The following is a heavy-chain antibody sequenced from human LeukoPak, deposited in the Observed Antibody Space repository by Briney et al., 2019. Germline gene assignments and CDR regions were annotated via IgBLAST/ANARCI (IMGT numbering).Heavy chain of an antibody. CDR1: GGSISSGDYY. D-gene: IGHD5-24*01. Sequence: SETLSLTCTVSGGSISSGDYYWSWIRQPPGKGLEWIGYIYYSGSTYYNPSLKSRVTISVDTSKNQFSLKLSSVTAADTAVYDCDRGAGRWLQSGFDYWGQGTLVTVSS. CDR3: DRGAGRWLQSGFDY. CDR2: IYYSGST. V-gene: IGHV4-30-4*01. J-gene: IGHJ4*02.